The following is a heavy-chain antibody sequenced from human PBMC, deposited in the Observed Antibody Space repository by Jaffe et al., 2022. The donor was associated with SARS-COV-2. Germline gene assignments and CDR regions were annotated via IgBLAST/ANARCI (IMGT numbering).Heavy chain of an antibody. CDR3: ASFGMPTPGKPFDY. J-gene: IGHJ4*02. Sequence: QVQLVQSGSELKEPGASVKVSCKASGYTFTSFAMNWVRQAPGQGLEFLGWINTGTGNPTYAQGFTGRFVFSLDTSVSTAYLQISGLKAEDTALYYCASFGMPTPGKPFDYWGQGTLVTVSS. V-gene: IGHV7-4-1*02. CDR2: INTGTGNP. D-gene: IGHD1-26*01. CDR1: GYTFTSFA.